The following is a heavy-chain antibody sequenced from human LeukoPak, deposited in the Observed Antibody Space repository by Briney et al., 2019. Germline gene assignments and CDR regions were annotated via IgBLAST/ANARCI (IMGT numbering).Heavy chain of an antibody. V-gene: IGHV1-69*04. J-gene: IGHJ4*02. CDR2: IIPILGIA. CDR3: ARDQWQQPFDY. CDR1: AGTFSSYA. D-gene: IGHD6-13*01. Sequence: SVKVSCKSSAGTFSSYAISWVRQAPGQGLELMGRIIPILGIANYAQKFQGRVTITADKSTSTAYMELSSLRSEDTAVYYCARDQWQQPFDYWGQGTLVTVSS.